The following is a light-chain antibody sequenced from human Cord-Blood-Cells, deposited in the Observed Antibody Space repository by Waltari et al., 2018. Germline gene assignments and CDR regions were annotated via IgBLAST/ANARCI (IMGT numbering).Light chain of an antibody. J-gene: IGLJ3*02. Sequence: SVLTQPPSASGTPGQRVTISCSGSSSNIGSNTVNWYQQLPGTAPKLLIYSNNQRPAGVPDRFSGSESGTSASLAISGLQSEDEADYYCAAWEDSLNGWVFGGGTKLTVL. CDR2: SNN. CDR1: SSNIGSNT. V-gene: IGLV1-44*01. CDR3: AAWEDSLNGWV.